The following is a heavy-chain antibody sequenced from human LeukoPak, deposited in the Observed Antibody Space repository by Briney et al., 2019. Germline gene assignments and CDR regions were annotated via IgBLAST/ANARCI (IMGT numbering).Heavy chain of an antibody. V-gene: IGHV3-30*02. CDR1: GFTFSSYG. D-gene: IGHD3-9*01. Sequence: GGSLRLSCAASGFTFSSYGMHWVRQVPGKGLEWVAFIRYDGSNKYYADSVKGRFTISRDNSKNTLYLQMNSLRAEDTAVYYCSTYYDILTGYPDFDYRGQGTLVTVSS. CDR2: IRYDGSNK. J-gene: IGHJ4*02. CDR3: STYYDILTGYPDFDY.